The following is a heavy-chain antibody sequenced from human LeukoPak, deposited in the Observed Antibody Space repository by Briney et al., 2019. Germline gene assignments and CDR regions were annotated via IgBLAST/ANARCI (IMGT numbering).Heavy chain of an antibody. Sequence: SETLSLTCTVSGGSSSSGGYYWSWIRQHPGKGLEWIGYIYYSGSTYYNPSLKSRVTVSVDTSKNQFSLKLSSVTAADTAVYYCARDPYYYDSSGYYDAFDIWGQGTMVTVSS. CDR2: IYYSGST. J-gene: IGHJ3*02. CDR1: GGSSSSGGYY. CDR3: ARDPYYYDSSGYYDAFDI. D-gene: IGHD3-22*01. V-gene: IGHV4-31*03.